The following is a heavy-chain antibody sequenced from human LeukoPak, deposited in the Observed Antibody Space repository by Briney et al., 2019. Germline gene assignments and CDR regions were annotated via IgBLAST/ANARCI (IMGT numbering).Heavy chain of an antibody. CDR2: ISYDGSNK. V-gene: IGHV3-30*18. Sequence: GGSLRLSCAASGFTFSSYGMHWVRQAPGKGLEWVAVISYDGSNKYYADSVKGRFNISRDNSKNTLYLQMNSLRAEDTAVYYCAKSWGFLVVVVAALTPDYWGQGTLVTVSS. D-gene: IGHD2-15*01. CDR1: GFTFSSYG. CDR3: AKSWGFLVVVVAALTPDY. J-gene: IGHJ4*02.